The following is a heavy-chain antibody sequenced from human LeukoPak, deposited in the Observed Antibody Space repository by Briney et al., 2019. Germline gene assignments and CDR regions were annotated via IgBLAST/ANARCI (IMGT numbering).Heavy chain of an antibody. V-gene: IGHV4-59*01. CDR1: GGSISPYY. D-gene: IGHD3-9*01. J-gene: IGHJ4*02. CDR3: ARSGALTGYLY. Sequence: SETLSLTCTVSGGSISPYYWSWIRQPPGKGLDGIGYIYYSGHTNYNPSLTSRVTISVDMSKNQFSLKLSSVTAADTAVYYCARSGALTGYLYWGQGTLVTVSS. CDR2: IYYSGHT.